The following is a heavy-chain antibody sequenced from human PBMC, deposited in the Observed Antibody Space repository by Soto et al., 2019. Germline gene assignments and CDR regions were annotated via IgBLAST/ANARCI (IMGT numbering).Heavy chain of an antibody. Sequence: ASVKVSCKASGYTFTSYDINWVRQATGQGLEWMGWMNPNSGNTGYAQKFQGRVTMTRNTSISTAYMELSSLRSEDTAVYYCARGRLWGGAITHYYYYYGMDVWGHGTTVTVSS. J-gene: IGHJ6*02. D-gene: IGHD3-16*02. CDR3: ARGRLWGGAITHYYYYYGMDV. CDR2: MNPNSGNT. CDR1: GYTFTSYD. V-gene: IGHV1-8*01.